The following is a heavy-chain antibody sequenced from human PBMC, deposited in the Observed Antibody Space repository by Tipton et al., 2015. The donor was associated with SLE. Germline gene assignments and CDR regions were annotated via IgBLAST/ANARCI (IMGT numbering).Heavy chain of an antibody. CDR3: AKDFEWELSPFDY. J-gene: IGHJ4*02. V-gene: IGHV3-53*01. CDR1: GFTVSSNY. D-gene: IGHD1-26*01. CDR2: IYSGGST. Sequence: SLRLSCAASGFTVSSNYMSWVRQAPGKGLEWVSVIYSGGSTYYADSVKGRFTISRDNSKNTLYLQMNSLRAEDTAVYYCAKDFEWELSPFDYWGQGTLGTVSS.